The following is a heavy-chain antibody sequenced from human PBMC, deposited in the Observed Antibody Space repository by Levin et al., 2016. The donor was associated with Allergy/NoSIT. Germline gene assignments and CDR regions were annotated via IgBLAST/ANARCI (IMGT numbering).Heavy chain of an antibody. Sequence: WIRQPPGKGLEWIGYIYDTGSTNYNPSLKSRVTISADMSKNQFSLKLTSVTAADTAVYYCARENSMTVDGAFAYWGQGTLVTVSS. J-gene: IGHJ4*02. V-gene: IGHV4-59*01. CDR3: ARENSMTVDGAFAY. D-gene: IGHD4/OR15-4a*01. CDR2: IYDTGST.